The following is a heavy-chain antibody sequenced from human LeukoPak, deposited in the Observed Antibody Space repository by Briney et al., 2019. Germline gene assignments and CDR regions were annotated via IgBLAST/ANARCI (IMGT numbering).Heavy chain of an antibody. CDR3: AKKHKGSSWLTYFDY. Sequence: TGGSLRLSCAASGFTFSSYAMSWVRQAPGKGLEWVSAISGSGGSTYYADSVKGRFTISRDNSKNTLYLQMNSLRAEDTAVYYCAKKHKGSSWLTYFDYWGQGTLVTVSS. J-gene: IGHJ4*02. CDR2: ISGSGGST. V-gene: IGHV3-23*01. CDR1: GFTFSSYA. D-gene: IGHD6-13*01.